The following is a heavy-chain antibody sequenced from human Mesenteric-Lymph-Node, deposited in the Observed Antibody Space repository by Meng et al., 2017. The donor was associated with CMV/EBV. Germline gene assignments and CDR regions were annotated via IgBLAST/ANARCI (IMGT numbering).Heavy chain of an antibody. CDR2: INPNSGGT. Sequence: FPGYYMHWVRQAPGQGLEWMGRINPNSGGTNYAQKFQGRVTMTRDTSISTAYMELSRLRSDDTAVYYCARNSFYYGSGSYYPHNWFDPWGQGTLVTVSS. D-gene: IGHD3-10*01. CDR3: ARNSFYYGSGSYYPHNWFDP. CDR1: FPGYY. J-gene: IGHJ5*02. V-gene: IGHV1-2*06.